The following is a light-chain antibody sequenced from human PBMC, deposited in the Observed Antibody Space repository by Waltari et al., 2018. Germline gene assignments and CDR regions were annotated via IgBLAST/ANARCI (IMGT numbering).Light chain of an antibody. CDR2: AAT. J-gene: IGKJ4*01. V-gene: IGKV1-17*01. CDR3: LQHNSYPLT. Sequence: DIQMTQSPSSLSASVGDTVTITCRASQGISSYLNWFQQKPGKAPKLLIYAATTLQSGVPSRFSCSGSGTEFTLIISSLQPEDFAAYYCLQHNSYPLTFGGGTKVEIK. CDR1: QGISSY.